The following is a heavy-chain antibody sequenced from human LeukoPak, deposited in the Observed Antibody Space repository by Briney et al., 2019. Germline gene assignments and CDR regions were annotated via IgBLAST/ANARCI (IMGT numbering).Heavy chain of an antibody. CDR2: ISGSSSTR. CDR3: ARYGDYGAFDI. V-gene: IGHV3-48*01. J-gene: IGHJ3*02. D-gene: IGHD4-17*01. Sequence: GGSLRLSCAASGFAFSSYSMNWVRQAPGKGLERVSYISGSSSTRYYADSVKGRFTISRDNAKNSLYLQMSSLRAEDTSVYYCARYGDYGAFDIWGQGTMVTVSS. CDR1: GFAFSSYS.